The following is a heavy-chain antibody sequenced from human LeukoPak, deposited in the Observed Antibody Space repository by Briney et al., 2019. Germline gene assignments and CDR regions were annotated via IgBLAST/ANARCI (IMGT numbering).Heavy chain of an antibody. CDR3: AGPSSYGSSGPVSFDY. CDR2: ISYSGST. Sequence: SETLCLTCLVSGFSISNHYRTWIRQPPGKGLEWIGYISYSGSTNYNPSLKNRGTISLDTSTNHLSPQLSTITAADTAVSYCAGPSSYGSSGPVSFDYWGQGTLATVSS. V-gene: IGHV4-59*11. CDR1: GFSISNHY. J-gene: IGHJ4*02. D-gene: IGHD3-22*01.